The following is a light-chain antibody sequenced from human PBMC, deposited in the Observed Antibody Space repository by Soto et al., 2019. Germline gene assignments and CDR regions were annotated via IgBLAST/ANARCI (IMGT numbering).Light chain of an antibody. CDR2: AAS. Sequence: DIQMTQSPSSLSASVGDRVTITCQASQGISNYLAWYQQKPGKVHKLLIYAASTLQSGVPSRFSGSGSGTGFTLTISSLQPEDVATYYCQKYNSGPFTFGPGTKVDIK. J-gene: IGKJ3*01. CDR3: QKYNSGPFT. V-gene: IGKV1-27*01. CDR1: QGISNY.